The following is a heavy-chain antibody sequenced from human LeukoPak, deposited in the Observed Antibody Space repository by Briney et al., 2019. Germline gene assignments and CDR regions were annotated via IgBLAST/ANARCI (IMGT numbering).Heavy chain of an antibody. CDR2: IYHSGTT. CDR1: NYSISSTYY. D-gene: IGHD3-16*01. J-gene: IGHJ6*03. V-gene: IGHV4-38-2*02. CDR3: ARETSQKGAHYMDV. Sequence: PSEALSLTCTVSNYSISSTYYWGWIRQSPGKGLEWIGNIYHSGTTYYNPSLNSRLSISVDTSKNQFSLKLSSVTAADTAVYYCARETSQKGAHYMDVWGKGTTVTISS.